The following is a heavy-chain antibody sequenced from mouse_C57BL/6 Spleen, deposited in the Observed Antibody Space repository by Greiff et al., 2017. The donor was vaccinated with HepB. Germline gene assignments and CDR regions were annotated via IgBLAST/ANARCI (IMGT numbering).Heavy chain of an antibody. CDR2: INYDGSST. V-gene: IGHV5-16*01. D-gene: IGHD2-2*01. CDR1: GFTFSDYY. CDR3: ARDRGLRLFDY. J-gene: IGHJ2*01. Sequence: EVKLMESEGGLVQPGSSMKLSCTASGFTFSDYYMAWVRQVPEKGLEWVANINYDGSSTYYLDSLKSRFIISRDNAKNILYLQMSSLKSEDTATYYCARDRGLRLFDYWGQGTTLTVSS.